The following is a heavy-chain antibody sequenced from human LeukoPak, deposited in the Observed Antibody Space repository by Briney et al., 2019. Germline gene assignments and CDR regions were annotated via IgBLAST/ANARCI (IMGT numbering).Heavy chain of an antibody. CDR3: AREIVVVPAAGGGFDP. J-gene: IGHJ5*02. CDR2: IYYSGST. V-gene: IGHV4-30-4*08. CDR1: GGSISSGGYY. Sequence: SQTLSLTCTVSGGSISSGGYYWSWIRQHPGKGLEWIGYIYYSGSTYYNPSLKGRVTISVDTSKNQFSLKLSSVTAADTAVYYCAREIVVVPAAGGGFDPWGQGTLVTVSS. D-gene: IGHD2-2*01.